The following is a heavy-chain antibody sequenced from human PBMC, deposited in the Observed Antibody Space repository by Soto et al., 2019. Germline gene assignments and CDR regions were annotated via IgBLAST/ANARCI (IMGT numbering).Heavy chain of an antibody. Sequence: SETLSLTCTVSGGSISSSSYYWGWIRQPPGKGLEWIGSIYYSGSTYYNPSLKSRVTISVDTSKNHFSLKLSSVTAADTAVYYCARQGDYMDFDYWGQGTLVTVSS. J-gene: IGHJ4*02. V-gene: IGHV4-39*01. CDR1: GGSISSSSYY. D-gene: IGHD4-17*01. CDR3: ARQGDYMDFDY. CDR2: IYYSGST.